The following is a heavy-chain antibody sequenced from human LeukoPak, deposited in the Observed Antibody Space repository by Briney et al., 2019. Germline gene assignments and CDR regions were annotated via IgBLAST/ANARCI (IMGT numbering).Heavy chain of an antibody. D-gene: IGHD6-13*01. CDR3: AKTRPLDSSSWSHGDY. CDR1: GFTFSSYA. CDR2: ISGSGDST. J-gene: IGHJ4*02. Sequence: GGSLRLSCAASGFTFSSYAMSWVRQAPGKGLEWVSAISGSGDSTYYGDSVKGRFTISRDNSKNTLYLQMNSLRAEDTAAYYCAKTRPLDSSSWSHGDYWGQGTLVTVSS. V-gene: IGHV3-23*01.